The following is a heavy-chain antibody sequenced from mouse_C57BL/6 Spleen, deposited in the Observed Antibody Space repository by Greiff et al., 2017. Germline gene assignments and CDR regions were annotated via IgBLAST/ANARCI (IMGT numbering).Heavy chain of an antibody. Sequence: EVQVVESGGGLVKPGGSLKLSCAASGFTFSSYAMSWVRQTPEKRLEWVATISDGGSYTYYPDNVKGRFTISRDNAKNNLYLQMSHLKSEDTAMYYCARDYYGPFYYAMDYWGQGTSVTVSS. V-gene: IGHV5-4*01. CDR1: GFTFSSYA. J-gene: IGHJ4*01. D-gene: IGHD2-1*01. CDR2: ISDGGSYT. CDR3: ARDYYGPFYYAMDY.